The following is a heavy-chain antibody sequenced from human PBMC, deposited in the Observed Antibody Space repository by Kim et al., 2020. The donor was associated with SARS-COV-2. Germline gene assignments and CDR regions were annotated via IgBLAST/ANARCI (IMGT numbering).Heavy chain of an antibody. Sequence: GGSLRLSCAASGFTFDDYGMSWVRQAPGKGLEWVSGINWNGGSTGYADSVKGRFTISRDNAKNSLYLQMNSLRAEDTALYHCARDMRRVTMIVVVNAFDIWGQGTMVTVSS. D-gene: IGHD3-22*01. V-gene: IGHV3-20*01. CDR2: INWNGGST. CDR1: GFTFDDYG. J-gene: IGHJ3*02. CDR3: ARDMRRVTMIVVVNAFDI.